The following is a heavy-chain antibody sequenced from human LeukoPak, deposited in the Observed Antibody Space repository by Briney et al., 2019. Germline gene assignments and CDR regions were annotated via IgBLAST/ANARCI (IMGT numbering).Heavy chain of an antibody. CDR1: GYTFTSYY. J-gene: IGHJ4*02. V-gene: IGHV1-46*01. CDR3: ARTYYGSGSYYGY. D-gene: IGHD3-10*01. CDR2: INPSGGST. Sequence: GASVKVSCKASGYTFTSYYMHWVRQAPGQGLEWMGIINPSGGSTNYAQKLQGRVTMTTDTSTSTAYMELRSLRSDDTAVYYCARTYYGSGSYYGYWGQGTLVTVSS.